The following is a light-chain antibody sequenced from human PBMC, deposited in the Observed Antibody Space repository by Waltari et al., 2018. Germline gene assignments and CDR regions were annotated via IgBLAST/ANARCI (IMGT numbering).Light chain of an antibody. CDR1: SSDIDFAAY. J-gene: IGLJ3*02. CDR3: SSFTGTIWV. CDR2: GVT. Sequence: QSALPQPASVSGSPGQSITISCTGSSSDIDFAAYVSWYQHLPGKAPKLMIYGVTNRPSGISNRFSGSKSDNTASLTISGLQADDEADYYCSSFTGTIWVFGGGTKLTVL. V-gene: IGLV2-14*01.